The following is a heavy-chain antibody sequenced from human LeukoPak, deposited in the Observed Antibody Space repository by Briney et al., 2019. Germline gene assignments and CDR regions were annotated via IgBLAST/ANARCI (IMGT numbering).Heavy chain of an antibody. V-gene: IGHV3-7*01. J-gene: IGHJ4*02. CDR3: ARGSSLTTATSALFES. D-gene: IGHD1-1*01. Sequence: GGSLRLSCAASGFTFSTYWTTWVRQAPGKGLEWVANVRQDGGETFYVDSVKGRFTISRDNAKNSLFLQMNSLRAEDTALYYCARGSSLTTATSALFESWGQGSLVTVSS. CDR2: VRQDGGET. CDR1: GFTFSTYW.